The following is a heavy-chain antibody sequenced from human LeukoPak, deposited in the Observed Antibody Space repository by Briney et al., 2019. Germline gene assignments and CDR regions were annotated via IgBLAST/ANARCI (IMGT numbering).Heavy chain of an antibody. CDR3: ATEAAYCSGGSCQGYFDY. V-gene: IGHV1-24*01. CDR2: FDPEDGET. J-gene: IGHJ4*02. D-gene: IGHD2-15*01. CDR1: GYTLTELS. Sequence: ASVKVSCKVSGYTLTELSMHWVRQAPGKGLEWMGGFDPEDGETIYAQKFQGRVTMTEDTSTDTAYMELSSLRSEDTAVYCCATEAAYCSGGSCQGYFDYWGQGTLVTVSS.